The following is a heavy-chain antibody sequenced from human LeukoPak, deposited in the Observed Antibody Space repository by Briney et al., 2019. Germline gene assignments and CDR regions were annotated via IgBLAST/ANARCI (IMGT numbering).Heavy chain of an antibody. J-gene: IGHJ6*04. CDR2: ISSSGSTI. CDR3: AELGITMIGGV. Sequence: GGSLRLSCAASGFTFRSYGMHWIRQAPGKGLEWVSYISSSGSTIYYADSVKGRFTISRDNAKNSLYLQMNSLRAEDTAVYYCAELGITMIGGVWGKGTTVTISS. CDR1: GFTFRSYG. V-gene: IGHV3-48*04. D-gene: IGHD3-10*02.